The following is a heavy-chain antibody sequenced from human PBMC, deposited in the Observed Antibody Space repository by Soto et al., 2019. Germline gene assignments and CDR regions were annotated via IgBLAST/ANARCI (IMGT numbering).Heavy chain of an antibody. J-gene: IGHJ6*02. Sequence: GASVKVSCKASGYTFTSYYMHWVRQAPGQGLEWMGIINPSGGSTSYAQKFQGRVTMTRDTSTSTVYMELSSLRSEDTAVYYCARDAKGQSGYYGMDVWGQGTTVTVSS. CDR3: ARDAKGQSGYYGMDV. V-gene: IGHV1-46*01. CDR1: GYTFTSYY. CDR2: INPSGGST.